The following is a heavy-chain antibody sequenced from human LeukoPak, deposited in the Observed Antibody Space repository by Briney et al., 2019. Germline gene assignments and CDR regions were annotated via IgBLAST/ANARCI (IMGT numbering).Heavy chain of an antibody. J-gene: IGHJ4*02. CDR2: ISGSGGST. D-gene: IGHD6-6*01. V-gene: IGHV3-23*01. Sequence: GGSLRLSCAASGFTFSSYAMSWVRQAPGKGLNWVSAISGSGGSTYYADSVKGRFTISRDNSKNTLYLQMNSLRAEDTAVYYCAKGWGWGRSSSSQNFDYWGQGTLVTVSS. CDR1: GFTFSSYA. CDR3: AKGWGWGRSSSSQNFDY.